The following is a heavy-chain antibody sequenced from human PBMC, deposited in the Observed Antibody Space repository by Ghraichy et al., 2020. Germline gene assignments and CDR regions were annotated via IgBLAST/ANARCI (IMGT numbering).Heavy chain of an antibody. CDR1: GGSISSYY. V-gene: IGHV4-59*01. CDR3: ARDRVHIVATIGGGYYYYGMDV. J-gene: IGHJ6*02. CDR2: IYYSGST. D-gene: IGHD5-12*01. Sequence: SETLSLTCTVSGGSISSYYWSWIRQPPGKGLEWIGYIYYSGSTNYNPSLKSRVTISVDTSKNQFSLKLSSVTAADTAVYYCARDRVHIVATIGGGYYYYGMDVWGQGTTVTVSS.